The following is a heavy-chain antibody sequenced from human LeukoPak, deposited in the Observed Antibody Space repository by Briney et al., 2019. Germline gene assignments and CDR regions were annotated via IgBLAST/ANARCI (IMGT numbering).Heavy chain of an antibody. CDR3: ASSSFIAAAGYFY. D-gene: IGHD6-13*01. Sequence: ASVKVSCKASGYTFTSYDINWVRQATGQGLEWMGWMNPNSGNTGYAQKFQGRVTMTRNTSISTAYMELSSLRSEDTAVYYCASSSFIAAAGYFYWGQGTLVTVSS. CDR1: GYTFTSYD. CDR2: MNPNSGNT. V-gene: IGHV1-8*01. J-gene: IGHJ4*02.